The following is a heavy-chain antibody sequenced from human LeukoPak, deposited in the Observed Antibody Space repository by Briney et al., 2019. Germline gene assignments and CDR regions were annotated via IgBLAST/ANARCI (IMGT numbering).Heavy chain of an antibody. CDR3: AREGAKQQLVARYYYYMDV. J-gene: IGHJ6*03. Sequence: KSSETLSLTCAVYGGSFSGYYWSWIRQPPGKGLEWIGEINHSGSTNYNPSLKSRVTMSVDTSKNQFSLKLSSVTAADTAVYYCAREGAKQQLVARYYYYMDVWGKGTTVTVSS. D-gene: IGHD6-13*01. CDR1: GGSFSGYY. V-gene: IGHV4-34*01. CDR2: INHSGST.